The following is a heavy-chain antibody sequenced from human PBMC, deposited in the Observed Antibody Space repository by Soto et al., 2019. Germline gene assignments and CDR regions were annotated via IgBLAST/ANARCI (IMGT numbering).Heavy chain of an antibody. Sequence: KTSETLSLTCAVYGGSFSGYYWSWIRQPPGKGLEWIGEINHSGSTNYNPSLKSRVTISVDTSKNQFSLKLSSVTAADTAVYYCARVSLNIVLMVYARGPNWFDPWGQGTLVTVSS. CDR3: ARVSLNIVLMVYARGPNWFDP. D-gene: IGHD2-8*01. CDR2: INHSGST. V-gene: IGHV4-34*01. CDR1: GGSFSGYY. J-gene: IGHJ5*02.